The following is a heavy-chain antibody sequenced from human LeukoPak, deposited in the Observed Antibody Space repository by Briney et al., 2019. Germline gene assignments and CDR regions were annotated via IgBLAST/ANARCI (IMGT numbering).Heavy chain of an antibody. D-gene: IGHD5-12*01. Sequence: RSGGSLRLSRAASGFTFSTYAMSWVRQAPGKGLEWVSTISGSGGSTYYADSVKGRFTISRDNSKNTLYLQMNSLRDEDTAVYYCAKLRGATINAWYFDYWGQGTLVTVSS. CDR3: AKLRGATINAWYFDY. CDR2: ISGSGGST. J-gene: IGHJ4*02. V-gene: IGHV3-23*01. CDR1: GFTFSTYA.